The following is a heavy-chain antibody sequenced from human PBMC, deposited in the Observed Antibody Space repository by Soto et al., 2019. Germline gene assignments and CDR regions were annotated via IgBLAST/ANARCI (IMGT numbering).Heavy chain of an antibody. Sequence: QVQLVQSGAEVRKPGASVKVSCKASGYTFTTYDINWLRQARGQGLQWMGWMNPDSGTTGYAQTFQGRFTLTRDTSMNTAYMELSRLTYEDTAVYYCTRNSRETGDFDFWCQGTLVTVSS. J-gene: IGHJ4*02. CDR2: MNPDSGTT. D-gene: IGHD7-27*01. CDR3: TRNSRETGDFDF. V-gene: IGHV1-8*01. CDR1: GYTFTTYD.